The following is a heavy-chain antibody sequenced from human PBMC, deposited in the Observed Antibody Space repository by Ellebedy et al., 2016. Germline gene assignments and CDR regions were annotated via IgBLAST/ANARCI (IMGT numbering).Heavy chain of an antibody. Sequence: ASVKVSCKVSGYTLAEVSIHWVRQGPGKGLEWLGSFDPEDGETVYARRVQGRLTLTEDSSADTAYMELSSLLPEDSAVYYCATEGQLDFWGQGTPLTVSS. J-gene: IGHJ4*02. V-gene: IGHV1-24*01. CDR1: GYTLAEVS. CDR3: ATEGQLDF. CDR2: FDPEDGET.